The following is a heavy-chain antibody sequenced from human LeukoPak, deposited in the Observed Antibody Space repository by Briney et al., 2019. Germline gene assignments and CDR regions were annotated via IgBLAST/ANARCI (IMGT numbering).Heavy chain of an antibody. CDR2: IRSKAYGGTT. J-gene: IGHJ4*02. D-gene: IGHD4-17*01. V-gene: IGHV3-49*03. Sequence: GGSPRLSCTASGFTFGDYAMSWFRQAPGKGLEWVGFIRSKAYGGTTEYAASVKGRFTISRDDSKSIAYLQMNSLKTEDTAVYYCTRGVVTTVTFFDYWGKGTLVTVSS. CDR1: GFTFGDYA. CDR3: TRGVVTTVTFFDY.